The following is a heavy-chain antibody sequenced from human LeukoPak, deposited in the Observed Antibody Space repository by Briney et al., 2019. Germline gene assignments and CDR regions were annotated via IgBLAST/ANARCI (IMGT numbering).Heavy chain of an antibody. V-gene: IGHV1-2*04. CDR3: ARATPTGEADY. CDR1: GYTFTGYY. D-gene: IGHD7-27*01. Sequence: ASVKVSCKASGYTFTGYYMHWVRQAPGQGLEWMGWINPNSGGTNYAQKFQGWVTMTRDTSISAAYMELSRLRSDDTAVYYCARATPTGEADYWGQGTLVTVSS. CDR2: INPNSGGT. J-gene: IGHJ4*02.